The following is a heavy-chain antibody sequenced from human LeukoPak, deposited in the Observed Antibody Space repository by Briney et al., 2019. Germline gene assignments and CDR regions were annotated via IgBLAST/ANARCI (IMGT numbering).Heavy chain of an antibody. D-gene: IGHD5-24*01. Sequence: SETLSLTCNVSGDSISSYYWSWIRQPPGKGLEWIGHIYYSGSTNYNPSLKSRVTISVDTSKNQFSLKMSSVTAADTAVYYCAGSRDGYNQNTPLYYWGQGTLVTVSS. CDR3: AGSRDGYNQNTPLYY. V-gene: IGHV4-59*01. J-gene: IGHJ4*02. CDR1: GDSISSYY. CDR2: IYYSGST.